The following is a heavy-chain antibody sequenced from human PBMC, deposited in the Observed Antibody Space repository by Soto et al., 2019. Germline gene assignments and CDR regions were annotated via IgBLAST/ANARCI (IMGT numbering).Heavy chain of an antibody. Sequence: SETLSLTCAVYGGSFSGYYWSWIRQPPGKGLEWIGEINHSGSTNYNPSLKSRVTISVDTSKNQFSLKLSSVTAADTAVYYCARGWRFIPAAISDYGVDVWGQGTTVTVSS. CDR2: INHSGST. D-gene: IGHD2-2*02. J-gene: IGHJ6*02. V-gene: IGHV4-34*01. CDR3: ARGWRFIPAAISDYGVDV. CDR1: GGSFSGYY.